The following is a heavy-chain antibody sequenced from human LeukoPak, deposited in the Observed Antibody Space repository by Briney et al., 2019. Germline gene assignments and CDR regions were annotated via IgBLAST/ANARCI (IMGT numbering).Heavy chain of an antibody. Sequence: SVKVSCKASGGTFSSYAISWERQAPGQGLEWMGGIIPIFGTANYAQKFYGRVTITADKSTSTAYMELSSVRSEDTAVYYCARGGRDGYNRPINYWGQGTLVTVSS. V-gene: IGHV1-69*06. J-gene: IGHJ4*02. CDR2: IIPIFGTA. CDR1: GGTFSSYA. D-gene: IGHD5-24*01. CDR3: ARGGRDGYNRPINY.